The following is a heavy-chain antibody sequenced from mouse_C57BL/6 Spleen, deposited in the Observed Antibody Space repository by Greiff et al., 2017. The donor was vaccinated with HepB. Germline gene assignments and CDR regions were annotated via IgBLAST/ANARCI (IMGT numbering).Heavy chain of an antibody. D-gene: IGHD2-5*01. CDR1: GFTFSSYA. J-gene: IGHJ3*01. CDR2: ISDGGSYT. Sequence: EVKVEESGGGLVKPGGSLKLSCAASGFTFSSYAMSWVRQTPEKRLEWVATISDGGSYTYYPDNVKGRFTISRDNAKNNLYLQMSHLKSEDTAMYYCARDHYSNYGWFAYWGQGTLVTVSA. V-gene: IGHV5-4*01. CDR3: ARDHYSNYGWFAY.